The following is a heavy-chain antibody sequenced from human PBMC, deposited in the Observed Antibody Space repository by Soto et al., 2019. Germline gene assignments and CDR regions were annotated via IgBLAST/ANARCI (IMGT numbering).Heavy chain of an antibody. CDR3: ARDASVATRNYYYYGMDV. J-gene: IGHJ6*02. CDR1: GFTFSSYA. CDR2: ISYDGSNK. D-gene: IGHD5-12*01. V-gene: IGHV3-30-3*01. Sequence: GGSLRLSCAASGFTFSSYAMHWVRQAPGKGLEWVAVISYDGSNKYYADSVKGRFTISRDNSKNTLYLQMNSLRAEDTAVYYCARDASVATRNYYYYGMDVWGQGTTVTVSS.